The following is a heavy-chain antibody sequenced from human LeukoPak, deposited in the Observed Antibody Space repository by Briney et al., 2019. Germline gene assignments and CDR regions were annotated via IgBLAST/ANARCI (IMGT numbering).Heavy chain of an antibody. D-gene: IGHD6-6*01. J-gene: IGHJ4*02. CDR1: GFSFSTSV. Sequence: QSGGSLRLSCVASGFSFSTSVMHWVRQAPGKGLEYVSAISRDGISTYYANSVKGRFTLSRGNSKNTLYPQMGSLRAEDTAVYYCARERIEHSRSFGFDYWGQGTLVTVSS. CDR3: ARERIEHSRSFGFDY. V-gene: IGHV3-64*01. CDR2: ISRDGIST.